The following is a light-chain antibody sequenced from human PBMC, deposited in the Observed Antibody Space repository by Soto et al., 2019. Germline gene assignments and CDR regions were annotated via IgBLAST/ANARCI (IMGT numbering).Light chain of an antibody. J-gene: IGKJ4*01. CDR1: QSVSSY. V-gene: IGKV3-11*01. Sequence: FFAHSPATPSFSPGEKATLSCRASQSVSSYLAWFPQKPGQAPRLLIYDASNRATGIPARFSGSGSGTDFTLTISSLEPEGFAVYYCQQRSNWRRTFGGGTKVAIK. CDR2: DAS. CDR3: QQRSNWRRT.